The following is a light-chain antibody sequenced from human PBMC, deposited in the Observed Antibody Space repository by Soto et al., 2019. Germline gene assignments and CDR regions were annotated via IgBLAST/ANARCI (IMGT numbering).Light chain of an antibody. V-gene: IGLV2-14*01. CDR2: DVN. Sequence: QSALTQPASVSGSPGQSITISCTGTSSDVGGYNYVSWYQHHPGKAPKLLIYDVNNRPSGVSDRFSGSKSGNTASLTISELQTEDEADYYCSSYTSIITVVFGGGTQLTVL. J-gene: IGLJ2*01. CDR3: SSYTSIITVV. CDR1: SSDVGGYNY.